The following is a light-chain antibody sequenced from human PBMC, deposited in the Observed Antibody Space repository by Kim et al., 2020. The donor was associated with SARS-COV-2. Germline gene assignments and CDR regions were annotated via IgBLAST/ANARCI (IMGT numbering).Light chain of an antibody. J-gene: IGKJ1*01. V-gene: IGKV1-16*01. CDR1: QGISYD. CDR2: AAS. CDR3: QQYNDYPLT. Sequence: ASVGDRVTITCRASQGISYDLAWFQQKPGKAPKSLIYAASSLHSGVPSRFSGSGSGTDFTLTISSLQLEDFATYYCQQYNDYPLTFGQGTKVDIK.